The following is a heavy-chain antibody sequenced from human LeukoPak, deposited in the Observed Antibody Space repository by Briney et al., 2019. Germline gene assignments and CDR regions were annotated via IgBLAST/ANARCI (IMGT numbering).Heavy chain of an antibody. CDR2: VSMNVQTT. CDR1: GFTFTSHV. D-gene: IGHD1-1*01. Sequence: PGGSLRLSCSAFGFTFTSHVMHWVRQAPGKGLQYVSGVSMNVQTTYYAGSVKGRFTISRDSSKNTVYLQMNSLTAEDTAVYYCVREGLERRTDFDCWGQGTLVSVSS. V-gene: IGHV3-64D*06. CDR3: VREGLERRTDFDC. J-gene: IGHJ4*02.